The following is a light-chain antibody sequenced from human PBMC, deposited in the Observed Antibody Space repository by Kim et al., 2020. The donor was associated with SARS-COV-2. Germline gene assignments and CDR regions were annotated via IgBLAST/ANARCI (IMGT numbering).Light chain of an antibody. Sequence: GQTVRITCQGDSLRNYYASWYQQKPGQAPVLVFYGENNRPSGIPDRFSGSSSGNTTSLTITGAQAEDEAGFYCNSRDSSGNHLGVFGGGTQLTVL. J-gene: IGLJ3*02. CDR3: NSRDSSGNHLGV. CDR2: GEN. V-gene: IGLV3-19*01. CDR1: SLRNYY.